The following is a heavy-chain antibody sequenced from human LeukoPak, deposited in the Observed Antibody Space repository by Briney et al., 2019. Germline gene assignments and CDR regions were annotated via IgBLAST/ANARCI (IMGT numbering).Heavy chain of an antibody. CDR1: GFTFSSYA. Sequence: GSLRLSSAASGFTFSSYAMHWVRQAPGKGLEWVAVISYDGSNKYYADSVKGRFTISRDNSKNTLYLQMNSLRAEDTAVYYCAREMYSSRHTPVFDYWGQGTLVTVSS. D-gene: IGHD6-13*01. J-gene: IGHJ4*02. CDR3: AREMYSSRHTPVFDY. V-gene: IGHV3-30*04. CDR2: ISYDGSNK.